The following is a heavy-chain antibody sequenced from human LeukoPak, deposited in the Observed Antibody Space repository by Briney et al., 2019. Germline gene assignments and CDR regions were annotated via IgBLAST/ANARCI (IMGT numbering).Heavy chain of an antibody. V-gene: IGHV1-18*01. D-gene: IGHD6-19*01. J-gene: IGHJ4*02. CDR1: GYTFTSYG. CDR2: ISAYNGNT. Sequence: ASVKVSCKASGYTFTSYGISWVRQAPGQGLEWMGWISAYNGNTNYAQKLQGRVNMTTDTSTSTAYMELRSVRADATGVCYCAREVGIAVAGAYFDYGGQGTPVSVSS. CDR3: AREVGIAVAGAYFDY.